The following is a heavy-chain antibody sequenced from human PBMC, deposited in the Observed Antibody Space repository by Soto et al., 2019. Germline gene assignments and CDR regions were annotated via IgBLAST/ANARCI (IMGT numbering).Heavy chain of an antibody. V-gene: IGHV1-3*01. CDR3: TRDLNGGNPFDY. CDR1: GYTLPNYS. J-gene: IGHJ4*02. D-gene: IGHD2-8*01. CDR2: INPGSGYT. Sequence: QVQFVQSGAEVKKPGASVRLSCKPSGYTLPNYSIQWVRQAAGQGLQWLGWINPGSGYTEYSQRFQGRVTLSRYNSASTCYMDLTSLTSEDTAVYFCTRDLNGGNPFDYWGQGTLVTVSS.